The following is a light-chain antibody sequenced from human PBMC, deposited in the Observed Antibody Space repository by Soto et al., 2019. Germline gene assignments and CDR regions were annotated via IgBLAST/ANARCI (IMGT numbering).Light chain of an antibody. CDR3: QTWGTGPAV. CDR1: SGHSSYA. V-gene: IGLV4-69*01. J-gene: IGLJ7*01. Sequence: QSVLTQSPSASASLGASVKLTCTLSSGHSSYAIAWHQQQPEKGPRYLMKLNSDGSHSKGDGIPDRFSGSSSGAERYVTISGLQSEDEADYYCQTWGTGPAVFGGGTQLDRP. CDR2: LNSDGSH.